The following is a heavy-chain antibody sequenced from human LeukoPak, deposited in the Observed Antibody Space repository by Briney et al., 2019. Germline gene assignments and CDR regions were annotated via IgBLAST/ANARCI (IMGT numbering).Heavy chain of an antibody. CDR1: GGSFSGYY. D-gene: IGHD5-18*01. CDR2: INHSGST. J-gene: IGHJ6*03. CDR3: ARTEESGYSYRYFGYYYYMDV. V-gene: IGHV4-34*01. Sequence: SETLSLTCAVYGGSFSGYYWSWIRQPPGKGLEWIGEINHSGSTNYNPSLKSRVTISIDTSKNQFSLKLSSVTAADTAVYYCARTEESGYSYRYFGYYYYMDVWGKGTTVTVSS.